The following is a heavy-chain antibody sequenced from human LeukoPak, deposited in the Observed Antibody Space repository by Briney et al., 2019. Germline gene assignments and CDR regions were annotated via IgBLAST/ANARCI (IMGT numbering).Heavy chain of an antibody. Sequence: PSETLSLTCTVSGGSISGSYWSWIRQPPWKGLEWIGFIHYSGTTNNNPSLRSRVTISVDTSKNHFSLQLSSVTAADTAVYYCAHNDGESGTYGWFDYWGQGTLVTVSS. CDR1: GGSISGSY. V-gene: IGHV4-59*01. CDR3: AHNDGESGTYGWFDY. J-gene: IGHJ4*02. CDR2: IHYSGTT. D-gene: IGHD3-10*01.